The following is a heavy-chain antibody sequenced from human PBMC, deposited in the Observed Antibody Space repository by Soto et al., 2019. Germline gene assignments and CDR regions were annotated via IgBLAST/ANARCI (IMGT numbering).Heavy chain of an antibody. V-gene: IGHV3-30*18. CDR3: AKDPYYGSGSYGFDY. CDR2: ISYDGSNK. J-gene: IGHJ4*02. CDR1: GFTFSSYG. D-gene: IGHD3-10*01. Sequence: GGSLRLSCAASGFTFSSYGMHWVRQAPGKGLEWVAVISYDGSNKYYADSVKGRFTISRDNSKNTLYLQMNSLRAEGTAVYYCAKDPYYGSGSYGFDYWGQGTLVTVSS.